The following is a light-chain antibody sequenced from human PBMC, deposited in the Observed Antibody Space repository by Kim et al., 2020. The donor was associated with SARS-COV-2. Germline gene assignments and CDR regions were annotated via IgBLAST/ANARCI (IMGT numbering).Light chain of an antibody. CDR3: QQYGSSPLT. J-gene: IGKJ1*01. CDR1: QSVSSSY. CDR2: GAS. V-gene: IGKV3-20*01. Sequence: SPGERATLSCRASQSVSSSYLAWYQQKPGQAPRLLIYGASSRATGIPDRFSGSGSGTDFTLTISRLEPEDFAVYYCQQYGSSPLTFGQGTKGDIK.